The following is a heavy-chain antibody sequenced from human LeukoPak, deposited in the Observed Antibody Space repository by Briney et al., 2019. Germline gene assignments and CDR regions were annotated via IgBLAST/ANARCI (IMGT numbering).Heavy chain of an antibody. CDR1: GGSISSSSYS. Sequence: MTSETLSLTCTVSGGSISSSSYSWGWIRQPPGKGLEWIGSIYYSGSTYYNPSLKSRVTISVDTSKNQFSLNLSSVTAADMAMYYCARCRDGYNWYDYWGQGTLVTVSS. CDR3: ARCRDGYNWYDY. CDR2: IYYSGST. V-gene: IGHV4-39*07. J-gene: IGHJ4*02. D-gene: IGHD5-24*01.